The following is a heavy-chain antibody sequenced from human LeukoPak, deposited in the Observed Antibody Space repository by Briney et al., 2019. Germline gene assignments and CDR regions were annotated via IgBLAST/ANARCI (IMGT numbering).Heavy chain of an antibody. D-gene: IGHD3-22*01. CDR3: ARRSIRGLRYYYDSSGYPNWFDP. CDR2: IYYSGST. CDR1: GGSISSYY. Sequence: PSETLSLTCTVSGGSISSYYWSWIRQPPGKGLERIGYIYYSGSTNYNPSLKSRVTISVDTSKNQFSLKLSSVTAADTAVYYCARRSIRGLRYYYDSSGYPNWFDPWGQGTLVTVSS. J-gene: IGHJ5*02. V-gene: IGHV4-59*12.